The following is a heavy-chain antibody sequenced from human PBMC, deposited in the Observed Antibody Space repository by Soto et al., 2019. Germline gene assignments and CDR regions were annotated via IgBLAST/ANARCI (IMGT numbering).Heavy chain of an antibody. CDR3: ARSDGRY. Sequence: SETLSLTCTVSGGSISSSSYYWGWIRQPPGKGLEWIGSIFYSGSTYYNPSLKSRVTISVDTSKNQFSLKLSSVTAADTAVYYCARSDGRYWGHGTLVTVSS. J-gene: IGHJ4*01. CDR2: IFYSGST. V-gene: IGHV4-39*07. CDR1: GGSISSSSYY.